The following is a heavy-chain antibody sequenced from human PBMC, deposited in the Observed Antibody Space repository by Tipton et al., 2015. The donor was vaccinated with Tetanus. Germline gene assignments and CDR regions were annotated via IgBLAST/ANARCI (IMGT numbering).Heavy chain of an antibody. CDR3: ARERWLYPYYYYGMDV. V-gene: IGHV4-59*01. D-gene: IGHD5-24*01. CDR2: IYYSGST. J-gene: IGHJ6*02. Sequence: TLSLTCTVSGGSISSYYWSWIRQPPGKGLEWIGYIYYSGSTNYNPSLKSRVTISVDTSKNQFSLKLSSVTAADTAVYYCARERWLYPYYYYGMDVWGQGTTVPVSS. CDR1: GGSISSYY.